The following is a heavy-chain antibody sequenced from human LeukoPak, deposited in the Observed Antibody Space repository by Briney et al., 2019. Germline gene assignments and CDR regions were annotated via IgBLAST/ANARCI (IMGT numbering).Heavy chain of an antibody. Sequence: SVKVSCKASGGTFSSYAISWVRQAPGQGLEWMGGIIPIFGTANYAQKCQGRVTITTDESTSTAYMELSSLRSEDTAVYYCARTSGELNDAFDIWGQGTMVTVSS. J-gene: IGHJ3*02. CDR2: IIPIFGTA. CDR1: GGTFSSYA. V-gene: IGHV1-69*05. D-gene: IGHD3-16*01. CDR3: ARTSGELNDAFDI.